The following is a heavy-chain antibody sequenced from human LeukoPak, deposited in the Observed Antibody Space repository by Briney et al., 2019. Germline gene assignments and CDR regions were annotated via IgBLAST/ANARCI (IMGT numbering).Heavy chain of an antibody. CDR1: GGSISSSSYY. V-gene: IGHV4-39*07. CDR2: IYYSGST. CDR3: ARDPFFEQLASY. D-gene: IGHD6-6*01. Sequence: SETLSLTCTVSGGSISSSSYYWGWIRQPPGKGLEWIGSIYYSGSTYYNPSLKSRVTISVDTSKNQFSLKLSSVTAADTAVYYCARDPFFEQLASYWGQGTLVTVSS. J-gene: IGHJ4*02.